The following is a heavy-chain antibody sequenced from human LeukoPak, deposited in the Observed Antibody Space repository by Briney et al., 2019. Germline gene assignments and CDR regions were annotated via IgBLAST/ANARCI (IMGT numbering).Heavy chain of an antibody. J-gene: IGHJ4*02. CDR3: ARDRSGYDWNFDY. CDR1: GGSISSGSYY. CDR2: IYTSGST. D-gene: IGHD5-12*01. Sequence: SQTLSLTCTVSGGSISSGSYYWSWIRQPAGKGLEWIGRIYTSGSTNYNPSLKSRVTISVDTSKNQFSLKLSSVTAADTAVYYCARDRSGYDWNFDYWGQGTLVTVSS. V-gene: IGHV4-61*02.